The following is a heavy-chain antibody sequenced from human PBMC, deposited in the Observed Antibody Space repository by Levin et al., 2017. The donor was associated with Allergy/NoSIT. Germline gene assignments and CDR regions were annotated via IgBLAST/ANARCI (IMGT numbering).Heavy chain of an antibody. CDR2: IKEDGSQK. CDR3: ASGIWSGVGN. J-gene: IGHJ4*02. CDR1: GFTFNKYW. V-gene: IGHV3-7*01. Sequence: GESLKISCAASGFTFNKYWMTWVRQAPGKGLEWVANIKEDGSQKFYVDSVKGRFTISINNTDNSVSLQMNYLGVDDTAVYYCASGIWSGVGNWGQGTLVTVSS. D-gene: IGHD3-3*01.